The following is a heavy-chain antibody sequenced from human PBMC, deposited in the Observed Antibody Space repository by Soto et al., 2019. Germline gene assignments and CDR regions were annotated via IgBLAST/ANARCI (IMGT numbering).Heavy chain of an antibody. J-gene: IGHJ3*02. V-gene: IGHV3-23*01. CDR3: AKDKAYYYGSGTSRNAFDI. CDR2: ISGSGGST. Sequence: GGSLRLSCAASGFTFSSYAMSWVRQAPGKGLEWVSAISGSGGSTYYADSVKGRFTISRDNSKNTLYLQMNSLRAEDTAVYYCAKDKAYYYGSGTSRNAFDIWGQGTMVTVSS. CDR1: GFTFSSYA. D-gene: IGHD3-10*01.